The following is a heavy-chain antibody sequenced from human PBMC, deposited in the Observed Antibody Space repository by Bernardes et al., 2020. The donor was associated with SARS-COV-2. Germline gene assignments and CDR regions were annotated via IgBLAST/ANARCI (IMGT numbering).Heavy chain of an antibody. V-gene: IGHV3-23*01. J-gene: IGHJ4*02. CDR2: ISGSGGSA. CDR3: AKPYWGTGELYQLDL. Sequence: GGSLRLSCAASGFTFSSYVMSWVRQAPGKGLGWVSAISGSGGSAYYADSVKGRFTISRDNSESTLYLQMNSLRAEDTAVYYCAKPYWGTGELYQLDLWGQGTLVTVSS. CDR1: GFTFSSYV. D-gene: IGHD2-2*01.